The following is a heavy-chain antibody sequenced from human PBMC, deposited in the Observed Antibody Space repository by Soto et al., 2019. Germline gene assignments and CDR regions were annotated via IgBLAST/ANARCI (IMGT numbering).Heavy chain of an antibody. Sequence: ASVKVSCKASGYTFTSYGISWVRQAPGQGLEWMGWISAYNGNTNYAQKLQGRVTMTTDTSTSTAYMELRSLRSDDTAVYYCARDTLGIAAAGTAISPNYYFDYWGQGTLVTVSS. CDR3: ARDTLGIAAAGTAISPNYYFDY. CDR1: GYTFTSYG. V-gene: IGHV1-18*01. J-gene: IGHJ4*02. D-gene: IGHD6-13*01. CDR2: ISAYNGNT.